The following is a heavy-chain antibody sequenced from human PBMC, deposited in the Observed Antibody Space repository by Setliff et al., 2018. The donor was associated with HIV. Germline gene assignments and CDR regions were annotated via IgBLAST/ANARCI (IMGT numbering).Heavy chain of an antibody. CDR2: IWYDGSNK. J-gene: IGHJ4*02. Sequence: GGSLRLSCGASGFTFSSYGMHWVRQAPDKGLEWVAVIWYDGSNKYYADSVKGRFTISRDNSKNTLYLQMNSLRAEDTAVYYCAKDLGGKHGDYDYWGQGTLVTVSS. D-gene: IGHD4-17*01. CDR1: GFTFSSYG. V-gene: IGHV3-33*06. CDR3: AKDLGGKHGDYDY.